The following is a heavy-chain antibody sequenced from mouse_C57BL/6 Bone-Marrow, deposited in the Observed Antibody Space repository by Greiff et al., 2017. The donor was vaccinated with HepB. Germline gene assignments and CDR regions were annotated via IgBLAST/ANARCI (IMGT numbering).Heavy chain of an antibody. Sequence: VQLQQSGAELVRPGSSVKLSCKASGYTFTSYWMHWVKQRPIQGLEWIGNIDPSDSETHYNQKFKDKATLTVDKSSSTAYMQLSSLTSEDSAVYYCARGDYGSSPYYYAMDYWGQGTSVTVSS. J-gene: IGHJ4*01. CDR3: ARGDYGSSPYYYAMDY. CDR1: GYTFTSYW. D-gene: IGHD1-1*01. CDR2: IDPSDSET. V-gene: IGHV1-52*01.